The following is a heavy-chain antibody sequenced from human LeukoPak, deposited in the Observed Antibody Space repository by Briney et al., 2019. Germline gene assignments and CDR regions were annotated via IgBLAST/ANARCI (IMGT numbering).Heavy chain of an antibody. Sequence: PSETLSLTCTVSGGSISSYYWSWIRQPPGKGLEWIGTIYYSGSTYYNPSLKSRVTISVDTSKNQFSLRLSSVTAADTAVYYCARQVYSGTHYFDYWGQGTLVTVSS. CDR3: ARQVYSGTHYFDY. J-gene: IGHJ4*02. CDR2: IYYSGST. V-gene: IGHV4-59*04. D-gene: IGHD1-26*01. CDR1: GGSISSYY.